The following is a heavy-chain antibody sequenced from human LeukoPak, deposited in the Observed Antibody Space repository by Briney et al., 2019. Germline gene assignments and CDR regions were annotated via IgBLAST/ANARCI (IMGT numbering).Heavy chain of an antibody. CDR1: GYIFTNYA. J-gene: IGHJ3*02. V-gene: IGHV1-18*01. D-gene: IGHD3-16*01. CDR3: ARDRTGGDLDI. CDR2: ISAYNGNT. Sequence: GASVRVSCKASGYIFTNYAVSWVRQAPGQGLEWMGWISAYNGNTNNAQKFQGRVTMTTDTSTSTAYMELRSLRSDDTAVYYCARDRTGGDLDIWGQGTMVIVSS.